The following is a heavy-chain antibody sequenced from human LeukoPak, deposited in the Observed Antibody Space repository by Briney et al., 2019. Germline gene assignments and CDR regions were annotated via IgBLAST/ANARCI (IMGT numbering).Heavy chain of an antibody. V-gene: IGHV4-39*07. D-gene: IGHD3-16*01. J-gene: IGHJ5*02. CDR3: ARERFESNWFDP. CDR2: INHSGST. Sequence: SETLSLTCTVSGGSISSGGYYWSWIRQPPGKGLEWIGEINHSGSTNYNPSLKSRVTISVDTSKNQFSLKLNSVTAADTAVYYCARERFESNWFDPWGQGTLVTVSS. CDR1: GGSISSGGYY.